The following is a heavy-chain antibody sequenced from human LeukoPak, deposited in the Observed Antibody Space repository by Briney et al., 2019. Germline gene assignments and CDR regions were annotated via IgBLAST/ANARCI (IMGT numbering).Heavy chain of an antibody. V-gene: IGHV3-30*18. J-gene: IGHJ4*02. D-gene: IGHD4-17*01. CDR3: AKDREGTVIPGGYFDY. CDR2: ISYDGSNK. CDR1: GFTFSSYS. Sequence: GGSLGLSCAASGFTFSSYSMNWVRQAPGKGLEWVAVISYDGSNKYYADSVKGRFTISRDNSKNTLYLQMNSLRAEDAAVYYCAKDREGTVIPGGYFDYWGQGTLVTVSS.